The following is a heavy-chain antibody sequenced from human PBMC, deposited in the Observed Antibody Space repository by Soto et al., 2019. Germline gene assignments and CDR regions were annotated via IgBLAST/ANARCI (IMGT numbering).Heavy chain of an antibody. CDR1: GYSFTSYW. Sequence: GESLKISCKTSGYSFTSYWIGWVRQMPGKGLEWMGIIYPGDSDTRYSPSFQGQVTISADKSISTAYLQWGSLRASDTAMYYCARHMIRGVLTTNFDYWGQGTLVTVSS. D-gene: IGHD3-10*01. CDR3: ARHMIRGVLTTNFDY. J-gene: IGHJ4*02. V-gene: IGHV5-51*01. CDR2: IYPGDSDT.